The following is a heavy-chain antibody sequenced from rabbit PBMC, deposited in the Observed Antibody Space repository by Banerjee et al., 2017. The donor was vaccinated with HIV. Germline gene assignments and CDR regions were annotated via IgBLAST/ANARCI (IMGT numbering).Heavy chain of an antibody. CDR1: GFTLSSYW. V-gene: IGHV1S40*01. D-gene: IGHD6-1*01. CDR2: IHAGSSGST. J-gene: IGHJ4*01. Sequence: QSLEESGGDLVKPGASLTLTCTASGFTLSSYWMCWVRQAPGKGPEWIACIHAGSSGSTYYANWAKGRFTISKTSSTTVTLQMTSLTAADTATYFCARGDFSGYSYGYNLWGQGTLVTVS. CDR3: ARGDFSGYSYGYNL.